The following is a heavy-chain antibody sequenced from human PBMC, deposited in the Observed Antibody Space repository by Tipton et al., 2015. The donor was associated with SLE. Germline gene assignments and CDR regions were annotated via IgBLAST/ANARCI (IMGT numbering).Heavy chain of an antibody. D-gene: IGHD6-19*01. CDR1: GGSFTSYY. V-gene: IGHV4-59*01. Sequence: LRLSCTVSGGSFTSYYWSWIRQPPGKGLEWIGYLFYDGNTNYNPSLKSRVTMSVDTSKNQISLKLSSVTAADTAVYYCARDRGRSGWYYFDYWGQGSLVTVSS. J-gene: IGHJ4*02. CDR3: ARDRGRSGWYYFDY. CDR2: LFYDGNT.